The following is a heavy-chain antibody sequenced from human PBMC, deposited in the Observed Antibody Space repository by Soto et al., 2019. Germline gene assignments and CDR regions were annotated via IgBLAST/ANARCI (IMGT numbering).Heavy chain of an antibody. CDR3: AIVQVPAAMPLSYYYYGMDV. CDR2: IYHSGST. V-gene: IGHV4-4*02. D-gene: IGHD2-2*01. CDR1: GGSISSSNW. J-gene: IGHJ6*02. Sequence: LSLTFAVSGGSISSSNWWSWVRQPPGKGLEWIGEIYHSGSTNNNPSLQSRATISVDKSKNQFSLNLSSVTAADTAVYYCAIVQVPAAMPLSYYYYGMDVWGQVNKLTVSS.